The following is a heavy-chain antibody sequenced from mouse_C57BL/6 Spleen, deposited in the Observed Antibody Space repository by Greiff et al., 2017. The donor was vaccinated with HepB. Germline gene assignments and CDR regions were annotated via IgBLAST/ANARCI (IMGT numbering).Heavy chain of an antibody. D-gene: IGHD1-1*01. CDR1: GFTFSDYG. CDR3: ARPGLRGVFFAY. CDR2: ISSGSSTI. Sequence: EVKLMESGGGLVKPGGSLKLSCAASGFTFSDYGMHWVRQAPEKGLEWVAYISSGSSTIYYADTVKGRFTISRDNAKNTLFLQMTSLRSEDTAMYYCARPGLRGVFFAYWGQGTLVTVSA. J-gene: IGHJ3*01. V-gene: IGHV5-17*01.